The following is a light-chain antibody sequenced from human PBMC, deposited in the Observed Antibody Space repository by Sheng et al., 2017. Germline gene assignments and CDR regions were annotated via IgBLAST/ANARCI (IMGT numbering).Light chain of an antibody. CDR3: GTWDNMLSGGV. CDR1: SSDIGNGY. J-gene: IGLJ3*02. Sequence: QSVLTQPPSVSAAPGQKVSISCSGKSSDIGNGYVSWYQQVPGTAPKLLIYDNNKRPLGIPDRFSGSKSGTSATLGITGVQTGDEADYYCGTWDNMLSGGVFGGGTRLTVL. V-gene: IGLV1-51*01. CDR2: DNN.